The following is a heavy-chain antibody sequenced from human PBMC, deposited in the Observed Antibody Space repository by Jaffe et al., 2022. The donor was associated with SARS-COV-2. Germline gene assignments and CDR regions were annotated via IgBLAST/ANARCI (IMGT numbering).Heavy chain of an antibody. J-gene: IGHJ6*02. CDR3: ARPGYSGDPSYYAMDV. Sequence: VESGGGLVQPGGSLRLSCTISGFTVSTNYMSWVRQAPGRGLEWVSVMYRSGSTVYTDSVKGRFTISRDQSKNTLYLQMNRLTTDDTALYYCARPGYSGDPSYYAMDVWGQGTTVTV. V-gene: IGHV3-66*02. CDR2: MYRSGST. D-gene: IGHD1-26*01. CDR1: GFTVSTNY.